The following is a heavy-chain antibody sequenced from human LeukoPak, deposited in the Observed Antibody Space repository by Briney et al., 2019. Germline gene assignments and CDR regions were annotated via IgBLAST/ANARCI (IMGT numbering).Heavy chain of an antibody. V-gene: IGHV3-30-3*01. Sequence: GGSLRLSCAASGFTFSSYAMHWVRQAPGKGLEWVAVISYDGSNKYYADSVKGRFTISRDNSKNTLYLQMNSLRAEDTAVYYCARDYGDLAEYFQHWGQGTLVTVSS. J-gene: IGHJ1*01. D-gene: IGHD4-17*01. CDR2: ISYDGSNK. CDR3: ARDYGDLAEYFQH. CDR1: GFTFSSYA.